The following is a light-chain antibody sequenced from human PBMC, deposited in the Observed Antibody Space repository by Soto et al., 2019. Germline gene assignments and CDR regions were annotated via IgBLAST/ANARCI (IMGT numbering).Light chain of an antibody. CDR2: RSD. V-gene: IGLV1-47*01. Sequence: QSVLTQPPSASGTPGQRVTISCSGTTSNIGHNYVCWYQQLPGSTPKLLILRSDQRPSGVPDRFSGSKSGTSASLTIGGLRSEDEADYYCASWDDGLSGFVFGTGIKLTVL. J-gene: IGLJ1*01. CDR1: TSNIGHNY. CDR3: ASWDDGLSGFV.